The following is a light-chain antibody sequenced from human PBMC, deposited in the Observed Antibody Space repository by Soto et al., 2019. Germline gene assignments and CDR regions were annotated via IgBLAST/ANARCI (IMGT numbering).Light chain of an antibody. J-gene: IGKJ5*01. V-gene: IGKV3-15*01. CDR1: QSLNTK. CDR2: GAS. CDR3: QQYHYWPIT. Sequence: EIVMTQSPATLSVSPGQTATLSCRASQSLNTKLAWYQQKPGQAPRLLIYGASTRAAGVPARFSGSGSGTEFTLTISSLQSEDFAVYLCQQYHYWPITFGQGTRLEIK.